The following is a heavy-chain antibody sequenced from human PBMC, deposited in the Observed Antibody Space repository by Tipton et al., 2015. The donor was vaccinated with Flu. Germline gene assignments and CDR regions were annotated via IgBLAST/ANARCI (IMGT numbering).Heavy chain of an antibody. J-gene: IGHJ4*02. CDR1: GDSIRSYY. V-gene: IGHV4-59*01. CDR3: ARHQSSSLLPFDY. D-gene: IGHD6-6*01. Sequence: TLSLTCTVSGDSIRSYYWSWIRQSPGKGLEWIGYVYDSESINYNPSLKSRVAISVDTSKNQFSLKLTSVTAADTAVYYCARHQSSSLLPFDYWDQGTLVTVSS. CDR2: VYDSESI.